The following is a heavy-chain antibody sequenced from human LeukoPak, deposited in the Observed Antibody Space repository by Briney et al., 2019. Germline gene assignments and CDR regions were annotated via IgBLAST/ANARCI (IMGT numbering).Heavy chain of an antibody. D-gene: IGHD1-26*01. Sequence: GGSLRLSCAASGFTFSSYWMSWVRQAPGKGLEWVANIKQDGSEKYYVDSVRGRFTISRDKAKNSLYLQMNSLRAEDTAVYYWARDPYKGATTTSPIDYWGQGTLVTLSS. CDR3: ARDPYKGATTTSPIDY. J-gene: IGHJ4*02. V-gene: IGHV3-7*01. CDR1: GFTFSSYW. CDR2: IKQDGSEK.